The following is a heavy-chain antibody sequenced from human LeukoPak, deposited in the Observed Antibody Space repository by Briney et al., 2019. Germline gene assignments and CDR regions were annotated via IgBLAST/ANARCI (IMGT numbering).Heavy chain of an antibody. CDR1: GGSISSGGYY. CDR3: ARDGGLERPFGMDV. V-gene: IGHV4-31*03. J-gene: IGHJ6*02. CDR2: IYYSGST. D-gene: IGHD1-1*01. Sequence: SETLSLTCTVPGGSISSGGYYWSWIRQHPGTGLEWIGYIYYSGSTYYSPSLKSRVTISVDTSKNQFSLKLSSVTAADTAVYYCARDGGLERPFGMDVWGQGTTVTVSS.